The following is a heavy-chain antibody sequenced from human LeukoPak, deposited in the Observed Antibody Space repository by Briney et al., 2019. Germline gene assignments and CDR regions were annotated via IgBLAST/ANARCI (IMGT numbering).Heavy chain of an antibody. Sequence: ASVKVSCKASGYTFTSYYMHWVRQAPGQGLEWMGIINPSGGSTSYAQKFQGRVTMTRDTSTSTVYMELSSLRSEDTAVYYCASGWGELLEDYSYGMDVWGQGPTVPVS. CDR1: GYTFTSYY. CDR3: ASGWGELLEDYSYGMDV. V-gene: IGHV1-46*01. CDR2: INPSGGST. D-gene: IGHD1-26*01. J-gene: IGHJ6*02.